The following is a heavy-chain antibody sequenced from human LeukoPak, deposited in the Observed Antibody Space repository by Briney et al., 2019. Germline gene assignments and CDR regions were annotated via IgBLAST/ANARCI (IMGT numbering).Heavy chain of an antibody. V-gene: IGHV1-2*02. J-gene: IGHJ4*02. CDR1: GYSFGAYY. CDR2: IDPNSGGT. Sequence: GASLKVSCKASGYSFGAYYIHWVRQAPGQGLEWMGYIDPNSGGTNYAQKSQGRVTMTRDTSITTAYMDLTNLRSDDTAMYYCVRGHVGGSYRVDYWGQGTLVTVSS. CDR3: VRGHVGGSYRVDY. D-gene: IGHD1-26*01.